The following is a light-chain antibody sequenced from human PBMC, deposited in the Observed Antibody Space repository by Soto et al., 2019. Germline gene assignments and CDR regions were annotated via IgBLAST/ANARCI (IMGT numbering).Light chain of an antibody. J-gene: IGLJ2*01. CDR1: SGHRTYA. V-gene: IGLV4-69*01. CDR3: QTWGTGVVI. CDR2: LNNDGSH. Sequence: QSVLTQSPSASASLGASVKVTCTLSSGHRTYAIAWHQQQPDKGPRYLMKLNNDGSHTKGDGIPDRFSGSSSGAERYLTISSLQSEDEADYCCQTWGTGVVIFGGGTKLTVL.